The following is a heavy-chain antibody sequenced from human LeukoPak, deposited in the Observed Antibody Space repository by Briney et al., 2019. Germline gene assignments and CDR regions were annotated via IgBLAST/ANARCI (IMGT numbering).Heavy chain of an antibody. J-gene: IGHJ6*03. CDR3: ARDRRWSYRSGGSCRSGYMDV. D-gene: IGHD2-15*01. Sequence: GGSLRLSCAASGFTFSSYSMNWVRQAPGKGLEWVSSISSSSSYIYYADSVKGRFTISRDNVKNSLYLQMNSLRAEDTAVYYCARDRRWSYRSGGSCRSGYMDVWGKGTTVTVSS. CDR1: GFTFSSYS. V-gene: IGHV3-21*01. CDR2: ISSSSSYI.